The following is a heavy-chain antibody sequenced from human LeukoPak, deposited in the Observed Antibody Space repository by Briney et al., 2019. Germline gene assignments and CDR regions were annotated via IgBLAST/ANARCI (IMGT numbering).Heavy chain of an antibody. CDR2: INHSGST. J-gene: IGHJ5*02. D-gene: IGHD3-16*01. CDR3: ARHGVVTWFDP. V-gene: IGHV4-34*01. Sequence: SETLSLTCAVYGVSFSDYSWSWLRQTPEKGLEWIGEINHSGSTNYNPSLKSRVIMSVDTSKNQFSVKLRSVTAADTAVYYCARHGVVTWFDPWGQGTLVTVSS. CDR1: GVSFSDYS.